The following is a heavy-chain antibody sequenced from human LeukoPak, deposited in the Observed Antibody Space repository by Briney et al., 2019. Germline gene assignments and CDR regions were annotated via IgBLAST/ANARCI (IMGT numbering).Heavy chain of an antibody. CDR3: ARLSSAQGAFDI. CDR1: GGSISSSSYY. V-gene: IGHV4-39*01. J-gene: IGHJ3*02. CDR2: IYYSGST. Sequence: SETLSLTCTVSGGSISSSSYYWGWIRQPPGKGLEWIGSIYYSGSTYYNPSLKSRVTISVGTSKNQFSLKLSSVTAADTAVYYCARLSSAQGAFDIWGQGTMVTVSS. D-gene: IGHD3-22*01.